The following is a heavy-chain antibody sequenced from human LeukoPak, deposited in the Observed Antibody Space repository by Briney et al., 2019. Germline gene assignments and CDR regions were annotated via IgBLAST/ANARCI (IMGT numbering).Heavy chain of an antibody. CDR1: GFTFGSYG. J-gene: IGHJ4*02. Sequence: GRSLRLACAASGFTFGSYGMHWVRQAPGKGLEWVAITSYDGNTKQYADSVKGRFTTSRDNSKNTLYLQMNSLRGEDSAVYYCAKDRVLVTATFFFDFWGQGTLVTVSS. V-gene: IGHV3-30*18. CDR2: TSYDGNTK. D-gene: IGHD2-21*02. CDR3: AKDRVLVTATFFFDF.